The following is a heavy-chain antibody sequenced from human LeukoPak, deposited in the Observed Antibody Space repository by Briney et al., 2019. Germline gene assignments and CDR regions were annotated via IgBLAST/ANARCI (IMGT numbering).Heavy chain of an antibody. CDR2: INTNSGNT. J-gene: IGHJ3*02. D-gene: IGHD3-10*01. CDR3: ARRSGSGRHPSHI. CDR1: GYTFTTYD. Sequence: GASVKVSCKASGYTFTTYDINWVRRASGQGLEWLGYINTNSGNTGYARKFQGRVTITRSTSISTVHMELSSLRSEDTAVYYCARRSGSGRHPSHIWGQGTMVTVSS. V-gene: IGHV1-8*03.